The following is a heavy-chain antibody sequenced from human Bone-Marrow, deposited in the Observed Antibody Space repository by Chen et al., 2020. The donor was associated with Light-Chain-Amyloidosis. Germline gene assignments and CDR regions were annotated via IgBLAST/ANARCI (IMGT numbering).Heavy chain of an antibody. Sequence: QVQLQESGPGLVKPSETLSLTCTVSGGSISSYYWSWIRQPAGKGLEWIGRIYTSGSTNYNPSLKSRVTMSVDTSKNQFSLKLSSVTGADTAVYYWAREFQYYYDSSGYVDYWGQGTLVTVSS. CDR1: GGSISSYY. D-gene: IGHD3-22*01. V-gene: IGHV4-4*07. CDR3: AREFQYYYDSSGYVDY. CDR2: IYTSGST. J-gene: IGHJ4*02.